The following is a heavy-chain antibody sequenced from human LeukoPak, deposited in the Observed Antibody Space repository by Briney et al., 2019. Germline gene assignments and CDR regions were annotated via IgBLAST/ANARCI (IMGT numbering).Heavy chain of an antibody. D-gene: IGHD5-12*01. CDR2: IIPIFGTA. CDR3: ATAYIVARIFDY. Sequence: SVKVSCKASGGTFISYAISWVRQAPGQGLEWMGGIIPIFGTANYAQKFQGRVTITADESTSTAYMELSSLRSEDTAVYYCATAYIVARIFDYWGQGTLVTVSS. V-gene: IGHV1-69*13. CDR1: GGTFISYA. J-gene: IGHJ4*02.